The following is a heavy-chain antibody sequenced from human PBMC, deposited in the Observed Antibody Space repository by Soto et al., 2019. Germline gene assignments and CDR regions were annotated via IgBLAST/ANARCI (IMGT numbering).Heavy chain of an antibody. J-gene: IGHJ4*02. CDR3: ARHGGYYFDY. CDR2: IGHGGGT. Sequence: QVQVQQWGAGLLKPSETLSVTCAVYGGSFSGYYWSWIRQPPGKGLEWIGEIGHGGGTIYNPSLETRVTISEDSSNNQFSLKVNSVTAADTAVYYCARHGGYYFDYWGQRAPVTVSS. D-gene: IGHD3-16*01. CDR1: GGSFSGYY. V-gene: IGHV4-34*01.